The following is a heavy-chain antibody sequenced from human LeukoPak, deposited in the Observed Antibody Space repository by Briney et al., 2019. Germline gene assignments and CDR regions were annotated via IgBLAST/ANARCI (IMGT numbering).Heavy chain of an antibody. CDR2: MTSSRYI. J-gene: IGHJ3*01. Sequence: GGSLRLSCAASGFSLKTYNMNWVRQAPGKGLEWVSSMTSSRYIYYADSVKGRFTISRDDANNLVFLQMHSLRAEDTAIYYCARDQFFDYDNDDAFDVWGQGTKVIVSS. V-gene: IGHV3-21*04. D-gene: IGHD3-22*01. CDR1: GFSLKTYN. CDR3: ARDQFFDYDNDDAFDV.